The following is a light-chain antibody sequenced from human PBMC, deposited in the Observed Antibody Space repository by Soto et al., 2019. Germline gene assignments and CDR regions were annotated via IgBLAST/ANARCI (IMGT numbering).Light chain of an antibody. Sequence: DIQMTQSPSSVSASVGDRVTITCRASQGINSYLAWFQQKPGEAPKSLIYAASNLQSGVPSKFIVSGSGTDFTLIISSLQPEDFATYYCQQYKAYPYTFGQGTKLEIK. J-gene: IGKJ2*01. CDR2: AAS. V-gene: IGKV1-16*02. CDR1: QGINSY. CDR3: QQYKAYPYT.